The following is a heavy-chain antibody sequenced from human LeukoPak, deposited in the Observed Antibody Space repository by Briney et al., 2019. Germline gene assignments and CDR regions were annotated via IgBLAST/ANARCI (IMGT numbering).Heavy chain of an antibody. CDR2: IYLDGRA. CDR3: ARDAETSLAN. V-gene: IGHV3-66*01. D-gene: IGHD5-24*01. CDR1: GFAVSSKY. J-gene: IGHJ4*02. Sequence: GGSLRLSCAASGFAVSSKYMNWVRQAPGKGLEWVTVIYLDGRADYADSVKGRFTISSNNSKNTVYLQMNSLKDEDTAVYYCARDAETSLANWGQGTLVTVSP.